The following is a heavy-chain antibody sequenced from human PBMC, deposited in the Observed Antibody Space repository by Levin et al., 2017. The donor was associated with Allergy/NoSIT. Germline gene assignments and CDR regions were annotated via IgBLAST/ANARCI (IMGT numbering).Heavy chain of an antibody. CDR1: GYTFTSYY. CDR3: ARGTMIVALYTRDYFDY. J-gene: IGHJ4*02. V-gene: IGHV1-46*01. D-gene: IGHD3-22*01. CDR2: INPSGGST. Sequence: ASVKVSCKASGYTFTSYYMHWVRQAPGQGLEWMGIINPSGGSTSYAQKFQGRVTMTRDTSTSTVYMELSSLRSEDTAVYYCARGTMIVALYTRDYFDYWGQGTLVTVSS.